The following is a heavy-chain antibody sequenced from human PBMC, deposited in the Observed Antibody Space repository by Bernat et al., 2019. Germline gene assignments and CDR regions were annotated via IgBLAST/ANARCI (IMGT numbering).Heavy chain of an antibody. CDR1: GGSISSGGYY. D-gene: IGHD4-17*01. CDR3: ARDQWVKNGDNYWYFDL. Sequence: QVQLQESGPGLVKPSQTLSLTCTVSGGSISSGGYYWSWIRQHPGKGLEWIGYIYYSGSTYYNPSLKSRVTISVDTSKNQFSLKLSSVTAADTAVYYCARDQWVKNGDNYWYFDLWGRGTLVTVSS. V-gene: IGHV4-31*03. J-gene: IGHJ2*01. CDR2: IYYSGST.